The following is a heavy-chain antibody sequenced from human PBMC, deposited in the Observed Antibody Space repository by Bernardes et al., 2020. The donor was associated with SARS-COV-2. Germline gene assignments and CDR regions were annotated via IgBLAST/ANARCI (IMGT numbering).Heavy chain of an antibody. V-gene: IGHV3-48*01. CDR2: ISSSSSTI. D-gene: IGHD3-3*01. CDR3: ARDPVSITIFGVTRGGMDV. J-gene: IGHJ6*02. CDR1: GFTFSSYS. Sequence: GGSLRLSCAASGFTFSSYSMNWVRQAPGKGLEWVSYISSSSSTIYYADSVKGRFTISRDNAKNSLYLQMNSLRAEDTAVYYCARDPVSITIFGVTRGGMDVWCQGTTVTVSS.